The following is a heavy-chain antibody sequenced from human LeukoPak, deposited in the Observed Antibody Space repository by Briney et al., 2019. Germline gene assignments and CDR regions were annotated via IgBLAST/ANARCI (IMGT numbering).Heavy chain of an antibody. D-gene: IGHD3-3*01. V-gene: IGHV4-34*01. CDR2: INHSGST. CDR3: ARGGSIFGVVIKFDY. Sequence: PSETLSLTCTVSGGSISSYYWSWIRQPPGKGLEWIGEINHSGSTNYNPSLKSRVTISVDTSKNQFSLKLSSVTAADTAVYYCARGGSIFGVVIKFDYWGQGTLVTVSS. J-gene: IGHJ4*02. CDR1: GGSISSYY.